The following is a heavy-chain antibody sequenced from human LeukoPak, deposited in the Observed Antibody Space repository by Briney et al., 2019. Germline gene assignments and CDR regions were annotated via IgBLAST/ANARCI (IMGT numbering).Heavy chain of an antibody. Sequence: GGSLRLSCAASGFTFSSYAMSWVRQAPGKGLEWVAVISYDGSNKYYADSVKGRFTISRDNSKNTLYLQMNSLRAEDTAVYYCARANYGSGSYYKGAFDYWGQGTLVTVSS. D-gene: IGHD3-10*01. CDR3: ARANYGSGSYYKGAFDY. CDR2: ISYDGSNK. J-gene: IGHJ4*02. CDR1: GFTFSSYA. V-gene: IGHV3-30-3*01.